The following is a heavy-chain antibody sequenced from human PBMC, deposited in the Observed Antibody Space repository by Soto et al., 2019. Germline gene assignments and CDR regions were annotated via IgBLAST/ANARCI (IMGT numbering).Heavy chain of an antibody. CDR2: FDPEDGET. CDR3: ATRGYSDIAAAGYFDY. D-gene: IGHD6-13*01. J-gene: IGHJ4*02. Sequence: ASVKVSCKVSGYTLTELSMHWVRQAPGKGLEWMGGFDPEDGETIYAQKFQGRVTMTEDTSTDTAYMELSSLRSEDTAVYYCATRGYSDIAAAGYFDYWGQGTLVTVSS. V-gene: IGHV1-24*01. CDR1: GYTLTELS.